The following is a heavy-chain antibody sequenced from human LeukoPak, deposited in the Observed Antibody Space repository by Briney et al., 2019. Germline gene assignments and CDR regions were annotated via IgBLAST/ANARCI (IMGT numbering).Heavy chain of an antibody. CDR2: ISSSGSTI. CDR1: GFTFSSYW. Sequence: GGSLRLSCAASGFTFSSYWMSWVCQAPGKGLEWVSYISSSGSTIYYADSVKGRFTISRDNAKNSLYLQMNSLRAEDTAVYYCASSYGAPGWFDPWGQGTLVTVSS. J-gene: IGHJ5*02. V-gene: IGHV3-48*04. CDR3: ASSYGAPGWFDP. D-gene: IGHD4-17*01.